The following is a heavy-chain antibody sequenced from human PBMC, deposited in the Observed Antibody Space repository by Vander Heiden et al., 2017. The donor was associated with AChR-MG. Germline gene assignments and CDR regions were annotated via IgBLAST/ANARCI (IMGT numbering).Heavy chain of an antibody. D-gene: IGHD1-26*01. J-gene: IGHJ3*02. CDR1: GFTFTSYG. Sequence: QVQLVQSGGGVVQPGRSLTLSCAASGFTFTSYGMHWVRQAPGKGLEWVAVISYDGSNKYYADSVKGRFTISRDNSKNTLYLQMDSLRAEDTAVYYCAKEGRIVGATGGGFDIWGQGTMVTVSS. V-gene: IGHV3-30*18. CDR2: ISYDGSNK. CDR3: AKEGRIVGATGGGFDI.